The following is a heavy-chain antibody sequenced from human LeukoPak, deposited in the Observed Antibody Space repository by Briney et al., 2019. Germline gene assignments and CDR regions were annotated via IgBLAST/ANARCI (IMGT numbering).Heavy chain of an antibody. CDR3: ARDLKQGRQDYYYGMDV. CDR2: IEQEGSEK. D-gene: IGHD7-27*01. J-gene: IGHJ6*02. V-gene: IGHV3-7*01. CDR1: GFTVSGNY. Sequence: QPGGSLRLSCAASGFTVSGNYMSWVRQAPGKGLEWVANIEQEGSEKNYVDSVKGRFTISRDNAKNSLYLQMNGLRGEDTAVYYCARDLKQGRQDYYYGMDVWGQGTTVTVSS.